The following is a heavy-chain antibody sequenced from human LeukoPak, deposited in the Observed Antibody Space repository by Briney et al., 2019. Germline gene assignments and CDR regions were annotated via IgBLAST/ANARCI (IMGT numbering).Heavy chain of an antibody. CDR3: AREGGRWLRREMRENYFDY. J-gene: IGHJ4*02. V-gene: IGHV1-2*02. CDR2: INPYTGDT. Sequence: ASVKVSCKASGYTFSAYYMYWVREAPGQGLEWMGWINPYTGDTKYAQNFQGRVTMTRDTSISTVYMEVSRLRSDDTAVYYCAREGGRWLRREMRENYFDYWGQGTLVTVSS. CDR1: GYTFSAYY. D-gene: IGHD5-24*01.